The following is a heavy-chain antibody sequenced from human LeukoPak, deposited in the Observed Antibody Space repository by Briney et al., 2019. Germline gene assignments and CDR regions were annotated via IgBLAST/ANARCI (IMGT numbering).Heavy chain of an antibody. Sequence: GGSLRLSCAASGFTFTSYAMSWVRQAPGKGLEWVSSLSGSGDSTYYTDSVKGRFTISRDNSKNTLYLQMNSLRAEDTALYYCAKGQLSSADALRFDSWGQGTLVTVSS. CDR1: GFTFTSYA. V-gene: IGHV3-23*01. D-gene: IGHD3-22*01. J-gene: IGHJ4*02. CDR3: AKGQLSSADALRFDS. CDR2: LSGSGDST.